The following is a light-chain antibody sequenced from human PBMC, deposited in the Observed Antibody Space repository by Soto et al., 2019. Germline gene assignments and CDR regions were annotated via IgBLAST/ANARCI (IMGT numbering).Light chain of an antibody. CDR2: SAS. CDR3: HQTYNIPWT. V-gene: IGKV1-39*01. J-gene: IGKJ1*01. Sequence: DIQMTQSPYSLSASVGDSVTITCRASQNIRTYLNWYQQKPGRAPKLLIHSASALPSGVPSRFSGSGSGTDFTLTISSLQPEDFATYWCHQTYNIPWTFGQGTKVDIK. CDR1: QNIRTY.